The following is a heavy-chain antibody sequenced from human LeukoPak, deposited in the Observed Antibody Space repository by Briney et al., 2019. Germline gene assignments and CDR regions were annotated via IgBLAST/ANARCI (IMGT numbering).Heavy chain of an antibody. V-gene: IGHV4-38-2*02. J-gene: IGHJ3*02. CDR1: GYSISSGYY. CDR2: IYHSGST. CDR3: ARGAFGVLLSAFDI. D-gene: IGHD3-3*01. Sequence: SETLSLTCTVSGYSISSGYYWGWIRQPPGKGLEWIGSIYHSGSTYYSPSLKSRVTISVDTSKNQFSLKLSSVTAADTAVYWCARGAFGVLLSAFDIWGQGTMVTVSS.